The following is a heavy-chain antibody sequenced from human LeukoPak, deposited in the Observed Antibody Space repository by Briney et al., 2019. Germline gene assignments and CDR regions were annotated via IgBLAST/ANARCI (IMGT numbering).Heavy chain of an antibody. V-gene: IGHV3-23*01. CDR3: AKTTTGYSSGRFPGWPVDY. J-gene: IGHJ4*02. CDR2: IFGSGGST. D-gene: IGHD6-19*01. Sequence: GGSLRLSCAASGFTFSRYAMYWVRQAPGKGLEWVSGIFGSGGSTHYADSVKGRFTISRDNSKNTVSLQMNSLRAEDTAVYYCAKTTTGYSSGRFPGWPVDYWGQGTLVTVSS. CDR1: GFTFSRYA.